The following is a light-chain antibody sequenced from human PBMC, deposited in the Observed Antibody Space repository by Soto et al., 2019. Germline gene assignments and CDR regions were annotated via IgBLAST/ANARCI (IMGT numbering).Light chain of an antibody. Sequence: DIQMTQSPFTLSASVGDRVTITCWASQSITIWLAWYQQRPGRAPKLLISKASSLESGVPSRFSGSGSGTEFTLTISGLQPDDFATYYCQQYYSYPLTFGGGTKVEIE. CDR1: QSITIW. J-gene: IGKJ4*01. V-gene: IGKV1-5*03. CDR3: QQYYSYPLT. CDR2: KAS.